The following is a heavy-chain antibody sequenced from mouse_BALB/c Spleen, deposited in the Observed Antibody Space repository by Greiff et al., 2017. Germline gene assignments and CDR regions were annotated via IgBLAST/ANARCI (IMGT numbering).Heavy chain of an antibody. Sequence: EVQLQQSGPELGKPGASVKISCEASGYSFTGYNMYWVKQSHRKSLEWIGYIDPYNGGTSYNQKSKGKATLTVDKSSSTAYMHLNSLTSEDSAIYYCARLGQEGFDYWGQGTTLTVSS. V-gene: IGHV1S135*01. CDR1: GYSFTGYN. D-gene: IGHD4-1*01. J-gene: IGHJ2*01. CDR3: ARLGQEGFDY. CDR2: IDPYNGGT.